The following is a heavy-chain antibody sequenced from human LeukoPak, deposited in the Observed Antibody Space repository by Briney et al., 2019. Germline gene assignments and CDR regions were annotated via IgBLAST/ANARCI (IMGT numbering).Heavy chain of an antibody. V-gene: IGHV3-23*01. Sequence: PGGSLRLSCAASGFTFSSYAMSWVRQAPGKGLEWVSAISGSGGSTYYANAVKGRFTISRDNSRNTVFLQMSSLRVDDTAVYYCAILEYWGQGSLVVVS. J-gene: IGHJ1*01. CDR1: GFTFSSYA. D-gene: IGHD2/OR15-2a*01. CDR3: AILEY. CDR2: ISGSGGST.